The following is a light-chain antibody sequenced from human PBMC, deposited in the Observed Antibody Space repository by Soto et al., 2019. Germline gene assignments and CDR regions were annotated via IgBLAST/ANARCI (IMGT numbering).Light chain of an antibody. J-gene: IGLJ3*02. CDR3: CSYVYTNSWV. CDR2: EGN. V-gene: IGLV2-23*01. CDR1: GSDVLTFDA. Sequence: QSVLTQPASVSGSPGQSITISCTGTGSDVLTFDAVSWYQHQPGRAPKLIIYEGNKRPSGVSHRFSGPRSGNMASLTISGLQPEDEADYYCCSYVYTNSWVFGGRTKLTVL.